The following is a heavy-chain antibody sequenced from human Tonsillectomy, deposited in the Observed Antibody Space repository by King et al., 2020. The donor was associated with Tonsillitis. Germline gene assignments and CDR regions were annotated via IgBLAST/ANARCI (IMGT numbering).Heavy chain of an antibody. CDR1: GYTFTSYG. J-gene: IGHJ3*02. D-gene: IGHD3-22*01. Sequence: VQLVQSGAEVKKPGASVKVSCKASGYTFTSYGISWVRQASGQGPEWRGWISAYNGNTNYAQKLQGRVTMTTDTSTRTAYMELRSLRSDDTAVYYCARAPLYYYDSSGQSPNDAFVIWGQGTMVTVSS. CDR3: ARAPLYYYDSSGQSPNDAFVI. CDR2: ISAYNGNT. V-gene: IGHV1-18*04.